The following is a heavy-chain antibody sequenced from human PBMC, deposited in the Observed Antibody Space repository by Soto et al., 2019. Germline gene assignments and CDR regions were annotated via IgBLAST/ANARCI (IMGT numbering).Heavy chain of an antibody. CDR3: ARNQELNIVVVPAAIARLDYYYYMDV. Sequence: ASVKVSCKASGYTFTSYGISWVRQAPGQGLEWMGWISAYNGNTNYAQKLQGRVTMTTDTSTSTAYMELRSLRSDDTAVYYCARNQELNIVVVPAAIARLDYYYYMDVWGKGTTVTVSS. D-gene: IGHD2-2*01. V-gene: IGHV1-18*01. J-gene: IGHJ6*03. CDR1: GYTFTSYG. CDR2: ISAYNGNT.